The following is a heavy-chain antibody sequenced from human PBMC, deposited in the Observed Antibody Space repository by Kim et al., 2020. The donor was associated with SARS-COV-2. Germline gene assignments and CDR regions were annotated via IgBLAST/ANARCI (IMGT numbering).Heavy chain of an antibody. CDR3: ARDPEEIVEATRENDYY. V-gene: IGHV3-33*05. J-gene: IGHJ6*01. CDR2: ISYDGSNK. D-gene: IGHD1-26*01. Sequence: GGSLRLSCAASGFTFSSYGMNWVRQAPGKGLEWVAVISYDGSNKYYADSVKGRFTISRDNSKNTVYLQMNSLRAEDTAVYYCARDPEEIVEATRENDYY. CDR1: GFTFSSYG.